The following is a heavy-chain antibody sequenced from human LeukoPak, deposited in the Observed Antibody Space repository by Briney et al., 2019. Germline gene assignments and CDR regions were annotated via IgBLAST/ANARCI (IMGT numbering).Heavy chain of an antibody. V-gene: IGHV4-39*01. Sequence: SETLSLTCTVSGCFISSSSYYWVWIRQPPGKGLEWVGNIYYSRRNYYNPSLKSPVTISVDTSKNQFSLKLSSVAAADTAVYYCARRRDVTYGENWFDPCGQGTLVTVSS. CDR2: IYYSRRN. J-gene: IGHJ5*02. D-gene: IGHD3-10*01. CDR1: GCFISSSSYY. CDR3: ARRRDVTYGENWFDP.